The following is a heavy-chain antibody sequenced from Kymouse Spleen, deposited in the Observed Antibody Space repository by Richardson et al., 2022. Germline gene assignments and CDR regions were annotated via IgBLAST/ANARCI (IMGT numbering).Heavy chain of an antibody. D-gene: IGHD4-11,IGHD4-11*01. J-gene: IGHJ4*02. Sequence: EVQLVESGGGLVQPGGSLRLSCAASGFTFSSYDMHWVRQATGKGLEWVSAIGTAGDTYYPGSVKGRFTISRENAKNSLYLQMNSLRAGDTAVYYCARGTVTTLYYFDYWGQGTLVTVSS. V-gene: IGHV3-13*01. CDR3: ARGTVTTLYYFDY. CDR2: IGTAGDT. CDR1: GFTFSSYD.